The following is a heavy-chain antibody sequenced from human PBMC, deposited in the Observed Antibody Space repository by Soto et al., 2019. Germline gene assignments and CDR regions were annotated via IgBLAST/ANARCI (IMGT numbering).Heavy chain of an antibody. V-gene: IGHV4-39*01. J-gene: IGHJ6*02. CDR2: IYYSGST. D-gene: IGHD6-19*01. CDR3: ARRYSSGWFYYYGMDV. Sequence: PSETLSLTCTVSGGSISSSSYYWGWIRQPPGKGLEWIGSIYYSGSTYYNPSLKSRVTISVDTSKNQFSLKLSSVTAADTAVYYCARRYSSGWFYYYGMDVWGQGTTVTVSS. CDR1: GGSISSSSYY.